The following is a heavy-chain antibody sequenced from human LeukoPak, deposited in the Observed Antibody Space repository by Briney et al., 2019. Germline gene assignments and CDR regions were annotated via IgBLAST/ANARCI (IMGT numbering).Heavy chain of an antibody. J-gene: IGHJ4*02. CDR3: ARVGDSRDGYNYAADFDY. D-gene: IGHD5-24*01. V-gene: IGHV3-7*01. CDR1: GFTFSSYR. CDR2: IKQDGSEK. Sequence: GGSLRLSCAASGFTFSSYRMSWVRQAPGKGLEWVANIKQDGSEKYYVDSVKGRFTISRDNAKNSLYLQMNSLRAEDTAVYYCARVGDSRDGYNYAADFDYWGQGTLVTVSS.